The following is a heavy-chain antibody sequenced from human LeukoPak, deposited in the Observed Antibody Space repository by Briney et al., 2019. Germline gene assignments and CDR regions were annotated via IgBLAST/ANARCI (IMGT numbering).Heavy chain of an antibody. CDR3: ARDLIAARPGWFDP. J-gene: IGHJ5*02. V-gene: IGHV1-18*04. D-gene: IGHD6-6*01. CDR2: ISAYNGNT. Sequence: ASVKVSCEASGYTFTGYRMHWVRQAPGQGLEWMGWISAYNGNTNYAQNLQGRVTLTTDTSASTAYMELRSLRSDDTAVYYCARDLIAARPGWFDPWGQGTLVIVSS. CDR1: GYTFTGYR.